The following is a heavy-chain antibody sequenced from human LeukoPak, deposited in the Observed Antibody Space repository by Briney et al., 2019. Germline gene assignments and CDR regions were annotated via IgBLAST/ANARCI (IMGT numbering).Heavy chain of an antibody. CDR2: MNPKSGKT. J-gene: IGHJ6*03. D-gene: IGHD2-2*01. V-gene: IGHV1-8*01. CDR3: ARGSCSSTSCYLYYYMDV. CDR1: GYTFTSYD. Sequence: GASVTVSCKASGYTFTSYDIYWVRQATGQGLDWMGWMNPKSGKTGFAHKFHGRVTMTMQSSISTADMELSRLISEATAVYYCARGSCSSTSCYLYYYMDVWGKGTTVTVSS.